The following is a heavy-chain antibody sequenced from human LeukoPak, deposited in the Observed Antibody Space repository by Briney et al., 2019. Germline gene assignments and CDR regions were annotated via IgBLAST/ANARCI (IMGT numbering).Heavy chain of an antibody. CDR2: IYTSGST. V-gene: IGHV4-4*09. CDR3: ARLAAAGYYYYYYMDV. J-gene: IGHJ6*03. CDR1: GGSISSFY. D-gene: IGHD6-13*01. Sequence: SETLSLTCTVSGGSISSFYWSWIRQPPRKGLEWIGYIYTSGSTNYNPSLKSRDTISVDTSKNQFSLKLSSVTAADTAVYYCARLAAAGYYYYYYMDVWGKGTTVTVSS.